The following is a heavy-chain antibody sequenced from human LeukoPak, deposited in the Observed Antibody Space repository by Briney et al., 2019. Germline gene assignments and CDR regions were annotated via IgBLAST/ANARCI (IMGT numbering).Heavy chain of an antibody. V-gene: IGHV1-8*03. J-gene: IGHJ5*02. CDR1: GYTFTSYG. CDR2: MNPNSGNT. CDR3: ARRRGYSYGCNWFDP. Sequence: ASVKVSCKASGYTFTSYGISWARQAPGQGLEWMGWMNPNSGNTGYAQKFQGRVTITRNTSISTAYMELSSLRSEDTAVYYCARRRGYSYGCNWFDPWGQGTLVTVSS. D-gene: IGHD5-18*01.